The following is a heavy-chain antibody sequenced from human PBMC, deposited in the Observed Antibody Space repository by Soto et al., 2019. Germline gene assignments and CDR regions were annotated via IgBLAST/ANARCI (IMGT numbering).Heavy chain of an antibody. V-gene: IGHV3-74*01. J-gene: IGHJ6*03. Sequence: EVQLVESGGGLVQPGGSLRLSCAASGFTFSSYWMHWVRQAPGKGLVWVSRINSDGSSTSYADSVKGRFTISRDNAKNTLYLQMNSLRAEDTAVYYCARVPYYYYYMDVWGKGTTVTVSS. CDR3: ARVPYYYYYMDV. CDR1: GFTFSSYW. CDR2: INSDGSST.